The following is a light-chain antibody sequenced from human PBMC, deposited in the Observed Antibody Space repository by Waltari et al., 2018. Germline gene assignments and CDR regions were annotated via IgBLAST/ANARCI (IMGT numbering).Light chain of an antibody. Sequence: DIVMTQTPLSLPVTPGEPASISCRSSQSLLHSNGNTYLYWYLQKPGQPPRILIYRVSNRFSGVPDRFSGSGSGTDFTLKISRVEAEDVGVYYCMQALQTPLTFGGGTKVEIK. J-gene: IGKJ4*01. CDR3: MQALQTPLT. CDR2: RVS. V-gene: IGKV2-29*02. CDR1: QSLLHSNGNTY.